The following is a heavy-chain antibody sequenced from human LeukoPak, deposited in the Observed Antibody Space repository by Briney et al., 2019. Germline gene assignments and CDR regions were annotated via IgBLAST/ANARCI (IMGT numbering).Heavy chain of an antibody. CDR2: ISAYNGNT. J-gene: IGHJ3*02. CDR3: ARVNGYSGYVGAFDI. D-gene: IGHD5-12*01. V-gene: IGHV1-18*01. CDR1: GYTFTSYA. Sequence: GASVKVSCKASGYTFTSYAMNWVRQAPGQGLEWMGWISAYNGNTNYAQKLQGRVTMTTDTSTSTAYMELRSLRSDDTAVYYCARVNGYSGYVGAFDIWGQGTMVTVSS.